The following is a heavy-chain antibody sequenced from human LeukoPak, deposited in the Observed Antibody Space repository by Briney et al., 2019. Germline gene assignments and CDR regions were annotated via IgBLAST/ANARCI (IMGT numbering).Heavy chain of an antibody. CDR3: ARSPAYCGGDCPTGGAFDI. CDR1: GASISSYY. D-gene: IGHD2-21*02. J-gene: IGHJ3*02. CDR2: IYYIVST. Sequence: SETLSLTCTVSGASISSYYWSWIRHPPGKGLEWIGYIYYIVSTYYNPSLKSRVTISVDTSKDQFSLKLSSVTAADTALFYCARSPAYCGGDCPTGGAFDIWGQGTTVTVSS. V-gene: IGHV4-59*04.